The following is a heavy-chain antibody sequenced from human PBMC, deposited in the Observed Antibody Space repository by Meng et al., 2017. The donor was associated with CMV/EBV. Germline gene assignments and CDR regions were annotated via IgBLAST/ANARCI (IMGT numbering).Heavy chain of an antibody. CDR3: ARYNGNFDYYYGMDV. D-gene: IGHD1-7*01. V-gene: IGHV1-69*02. Sequence: SVKVSCKASGGTFSSYTISWVRQAPGQGLEWMGRIIPILGIANYAQKFQGRVTITADKSTSTAYTELSSVTAADTAVYYCARYNGNFDYYYGMDVWGQGTTVTVSS. CDR2: IIPILGIA. CDR1: GGTFSSYT. J-gene: IGHJ6*02.